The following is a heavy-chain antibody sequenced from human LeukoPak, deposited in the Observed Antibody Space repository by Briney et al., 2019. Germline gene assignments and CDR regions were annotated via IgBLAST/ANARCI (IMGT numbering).Heavy chain of an antibody. V-gene: IGHV3-23*01. Sequence: GGSLRLSCTASGLTFSSYAMSWVRQAPGKGLEWVSAISGSGGSTYYADSVKGRFTISRDNSKNTLYLQMNSLRAEDTAVYYCAKDHYGDYIYYFDYWGQGTLVTVSS. CDR1: GLTFSSYA. J-gene: IGHJ4*02. D-gene: IGHD4-17*01. CDR3: AKDHYGDYIYYFDY. CDR2: ISGSGGST.